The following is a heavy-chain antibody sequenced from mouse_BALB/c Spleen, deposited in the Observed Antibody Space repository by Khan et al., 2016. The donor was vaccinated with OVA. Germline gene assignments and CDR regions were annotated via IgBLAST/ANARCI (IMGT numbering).Heavy chain of an antibody. V-gene: IGHV1-80*01. CDR3: ARSGYDYFAY. Sequence: VQLQQSGAELVRPGSSVTISCKASGYAFSNYWMNWVKQRPGQGLEWIGQIYPGDGDTSFYGKFRGKATLTADNSSSTAYMQLSSLTSEDSAVYFCARSGYDYFAYWGQGTLVTVSA. CDR2: IYPGDGDT. J-gene: IGHJ3*01. CDR1: GYAFSNYW. D-gene: IGHD2-14*01.